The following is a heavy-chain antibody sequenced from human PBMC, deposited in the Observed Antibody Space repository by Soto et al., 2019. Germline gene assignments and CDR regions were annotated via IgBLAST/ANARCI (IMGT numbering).Heavy chain of an antibody. D-gene: IGHD3-22*01. CDR1: GGSISSYY. J-gene: IGHJ6*02. V-gene: IGHV4-59*01. Sequence: SETLSLTCTASGGSISSYYWSWIRQPPGKGLEWIGYIYYSGSTNYNPSLKSRVTISVDRSKNQFSLRLSSVTAADTAVYYCARQRITMIVANYGMDVWGQGTTVTVSS. CDR2: IYYSGST. CDR3: ARQRITMIVANYGMDV.